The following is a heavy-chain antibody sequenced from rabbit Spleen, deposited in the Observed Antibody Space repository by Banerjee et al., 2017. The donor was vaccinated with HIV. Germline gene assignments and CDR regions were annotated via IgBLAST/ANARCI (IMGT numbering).Heavy chain of an antibody. CDR3: ARDTSSSFSSYGMDL. Sequence: QSLEESGGDLVKPGASLTLTCTASGFDLSWHYYMCWVRQAPGKGQEWIACICAGISDSTYFATWAKGRFTCSKTSSTTVTLQMTRLTAADTATYFCARDTSSSFSSYGMDLWGPGTLVTVS. CDR1: GFDLSWHYY. V-gene: IGHV1S40*01. CDR2: ICAGISDST. D-gene: IGHD1-1*01. J-gene: IGHJ6*01.